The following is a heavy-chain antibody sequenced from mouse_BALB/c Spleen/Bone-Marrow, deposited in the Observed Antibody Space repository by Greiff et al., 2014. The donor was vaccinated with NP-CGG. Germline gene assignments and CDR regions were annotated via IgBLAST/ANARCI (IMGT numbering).Heavy chain of an antibody. D-gene: IGHD2-4*01. CDR3: ARYYDYDWYFDV. CDR1: GYTFTDYV. V-gene: IGHV1-83*01. J-gene: IGHJ1*01. Sequence: VQLQQPGPELVKPGASVKMSCKASGYTFTDYVISWVKQRTGQGLEWIGEIYPGSGSTYYNEKFKGKATLTADKSSNTAYMQLSSLTSEDSAVYFCARYYDYDWYFDVWGAGTTVTVSS. CDR2: IYPGSGST.